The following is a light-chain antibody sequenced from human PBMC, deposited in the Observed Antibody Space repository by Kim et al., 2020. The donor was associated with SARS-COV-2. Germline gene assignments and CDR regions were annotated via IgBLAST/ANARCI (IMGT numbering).Light chain of an antibody. CDR1: SSNIGKNY. V-gene: IGLV1-51*01. Sequence: QSVLTQPHSVSAAPGQKVTISCSGSSSNIGKNYVSWYQQVPGTAPKLLIYDNNKRPSGIPDRFSGSKSGTSATLGITGLQTGDEADYYCGTWDSSLSAVVFGGGTQLTVL. CDR2: DNN. CDR3: GTWDSSLSAVV. J-gene: IGLJ2*01.